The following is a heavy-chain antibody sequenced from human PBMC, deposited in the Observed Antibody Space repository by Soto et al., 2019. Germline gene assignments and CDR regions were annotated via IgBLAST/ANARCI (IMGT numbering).Heavy chain of an antibody. CDR1: GFIFNEYG. CDR3: ARWGCSGSNCNLNQRSFDL. CDR2: IWYDGSNK. Sequence: GGSLRLSCAASGFIFNEYGMRWVRQAPGKGLEWVAVIWYDGSNKYYADSVKGRFTFSRDNSKNTMSLQMNSLRVVDTAIYYCARWGCSGSNCNLNQRSFDLWGQGTLVTVSS. J-gene: IGHJ4*02. V-gene: IGHV3-33*01. D-gene: IGHD2-15*01.